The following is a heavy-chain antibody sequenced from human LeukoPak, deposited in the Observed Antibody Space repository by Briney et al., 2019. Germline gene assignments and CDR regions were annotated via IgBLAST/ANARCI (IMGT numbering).Heavy chain of an antibody. CDR1: GGSISSGGYY. V-gene: IGHV4-61*08. Sequence: PSQTLSLTCTVSGGSISSGGYYWSWIRQHPGKGLEWIGYMSYSGTTNYNPSLKSRVTISVDTSKNQFSLKLSSVTAADTAVYYCARGIAAAHPFYYYGMDVWGQGTTVTVSS. CDR3: ARGIAAAHPFYYYGMDV. CDR2: MSYSGTT. J-gene: IGHJ6*02. D-gene: IGHD6-13*01.